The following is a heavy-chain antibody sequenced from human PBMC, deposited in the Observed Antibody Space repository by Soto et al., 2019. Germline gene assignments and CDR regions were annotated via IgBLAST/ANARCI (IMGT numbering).Heavy chain of an antibody. CDR2: INHSGST. J-gene: IGHJ2*01. CDR3: ARGVRGVITWYFDL. V-gene: IGHV4-34*01. D-gene: IGHD3-10*01. Sequence: QVQLQQWGAGLLKPSESLSLTCAVYGGSFSGYYWSWIRQPPGKGLEWIGEINHSGSTNYNPSLKSRVTISVDTSKNQFSLKLSSVTAADTAVYYCARGVRGVITWYFDLWGRGTLVTVSS. CDR1: GGSFSGYY.